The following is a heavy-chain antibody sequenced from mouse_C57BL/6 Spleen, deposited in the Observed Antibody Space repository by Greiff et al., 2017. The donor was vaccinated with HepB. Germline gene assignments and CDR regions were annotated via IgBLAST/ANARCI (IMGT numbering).Heavy chain of an antibody. CDR2: ISYSGST. CDR1: GYSITSGYD. CDR3: ARDYYGSTAWFAY. D-gene: IGHD1-1*01. V-gene: IGHV3-1*01. Sequence: DVQLQESGPGMVKPSQSLSLTCTVTGYSITSGYDWHWIRHFPGNKLEWMGYISYSGSTNYNPSLKSRISITHDTSKNHFFLKLNSVTTEDTATYYCARDYYGSTAWFAYWGQGTLVTVSA. J-gene: IGHJ3*01.